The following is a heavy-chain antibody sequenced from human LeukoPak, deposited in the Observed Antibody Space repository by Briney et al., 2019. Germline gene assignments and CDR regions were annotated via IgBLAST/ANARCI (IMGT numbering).Heavy chain of an antibody. V-gene: IGHV3-23*01. CDR2: ISSTGGTT. D-gene: IGHD5-24*01. CDR1: GLTFSIYA. J-gene: IGHJ4*02. Sequence: GGSLRLSCAASGLTFSIYAMTWVRQAPGKGLEWVSAISSTGGTTYYIDSVKGRFTVSRDNSKNTLYLQMNSLRVEDTAVYYCAEGGYNQDFDYWGQGTLVTVSS. CDR3: AEGGYNQDFDY.